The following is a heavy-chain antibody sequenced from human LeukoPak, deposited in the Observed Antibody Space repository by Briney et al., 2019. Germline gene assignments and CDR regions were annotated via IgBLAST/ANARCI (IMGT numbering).Heavy chain of an antibody. D-gene: IGHD3-10*01. CDR3: TTGTYYYGSGSYWSYY. J-gene: IGHJ4*02. V-gene: IGHV3-15*01. Sequence: GGSLRLSCATSGLTFINAWMSWFRQAPGKGLEWVGRIKSKTDGGTTDYAAPVKGRFTISRDDSKNTLYLQMNSLKTEDTAVYYCTTGTYYYGSGSYWSYYWGQGTLVTVSS. CDR1: GLTFINAW. CDR2: IKSKTDGGTT.